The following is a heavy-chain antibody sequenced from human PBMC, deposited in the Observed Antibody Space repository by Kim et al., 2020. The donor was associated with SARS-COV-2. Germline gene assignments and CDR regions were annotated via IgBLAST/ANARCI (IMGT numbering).Heavy chain of an antibody. CDR2: IYYSGST. V-gene: IGHV4-39*01. D-gene: IGHD1-26*01. CDR1: GGSISSSSYY. Sequence: SETLSLTCIVSGGSISSSSYYWGWIRQPPGKGLEWIGSIYYSGSTYYNPSLKSRITISVDTSKNQFSLKLSSVTAADTAVYYCASTDDGRPKWELLFDYWGQGTLVTVSS. CDR3: ASTDDGRPKWELLFDY. J-gene: IGHJ4*02.